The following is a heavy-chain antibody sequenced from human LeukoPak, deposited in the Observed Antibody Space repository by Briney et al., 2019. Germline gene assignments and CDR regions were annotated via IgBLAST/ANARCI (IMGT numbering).Heavy chain of an antibody. D-gene: IGHD2-2*01. Sequence: GASVTVSCRASGYTFTGYYMHWVRQAPGQGLEWMGWINPNSGGTNYAQKFQGRVTMTRDTSISTAYMELSRLRSDDTAVYYCARGPYRIVVVPAAITSFDYWGQGTLVTVSS. CDR1: GYTFTGYY. V-gene: IGHV1-2*02. CDR2: INPNSGGT. J-gene: IGHJ4*02. CDR3: ARGPYRIVVVPAAITSFDY.